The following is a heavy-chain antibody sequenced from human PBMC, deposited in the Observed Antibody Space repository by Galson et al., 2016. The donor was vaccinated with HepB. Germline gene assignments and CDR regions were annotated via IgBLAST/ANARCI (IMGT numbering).Heavy chain of an antibody. D-gene: IGHD5-24*01. CDR1: GCTFTSYY. J-gene: IGHJ4*02. CDR3: ARDPGDGYNLPYDY. V-gene: IGHV1-46*01. Sequence: SVKVSCKASGCTFTSYYMHWVRQAPGQGLEWMGTINPRGGSTGYAQKFQGRVTMTRDTSTSTVYMELSSLRSEDTAVYYCARDPGDGYNLPYDYWGQGTLVTVSS. CDR2: INPRGGST.